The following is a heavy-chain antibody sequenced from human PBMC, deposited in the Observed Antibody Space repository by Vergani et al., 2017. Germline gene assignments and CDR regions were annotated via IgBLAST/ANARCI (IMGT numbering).Heavy chain of an antibody. D-gene: IGHD3-3*01. CDR2: INPNSGGT. V-gene: IGHV1-2*02. Sequence: QVQLVQSAAEVKKPGASVKVSCKASGYTFTGYYMHWVRQAPGQGLEWMGWINPNSGGTNYAQKFQGRVTMTRDTSISTAYMELSRRRSDETAVYYCARDAAIFGVVILNPVYYFDYWGQGTLVTVSS. J-gene: IGHJ4*02. CDR1: GYTFTGYY. CDR3: ARDAAIFGVVILNPVYYFDY.